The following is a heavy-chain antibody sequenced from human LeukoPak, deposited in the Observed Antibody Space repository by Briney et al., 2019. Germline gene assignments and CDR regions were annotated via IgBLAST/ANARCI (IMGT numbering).Heavy chain of an antibody. Sequence: SETLSLTCTVSGGSISSYYWSWIRQPPGKGLGWIGYIYYSGSTNYNPSLKSRVTISVDTSKNQFSLKLSSVTAADTAVYYCARGLDYDWFDPWGQGTLVTVSS. D-gene: IGHD4-17*01. J-gene: IGHJ5*02. CDR2: IYYSGST. CDR1: GGSISSYY. V-gene: IGHV4-59*13. CDR3: ARGLDYDWFDP.